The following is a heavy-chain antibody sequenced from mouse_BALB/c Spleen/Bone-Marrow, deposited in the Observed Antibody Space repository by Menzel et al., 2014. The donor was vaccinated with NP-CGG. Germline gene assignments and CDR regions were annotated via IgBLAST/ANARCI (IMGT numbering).Heavy chain of an antibody. CDR2: IWGDGST. J-gene: IGHJ1*01. CDR3: ARDRRGLRYFDV. D-gene: IGHD2-13*01. Sequence: QVQLKESGPGLVAPSQSLSITCTVSGFSLTGYGVNRVRQPPGKGLEWLGKIWGDGSTDYNSPLKSRLSIIKDNSKSQVFLKMNSLQTDDTARYYCARDRRGLRYFDVWGAGTTVTVSS. V-gene: IGHV2-6-7*01. CDR1: GFSLTGYG.